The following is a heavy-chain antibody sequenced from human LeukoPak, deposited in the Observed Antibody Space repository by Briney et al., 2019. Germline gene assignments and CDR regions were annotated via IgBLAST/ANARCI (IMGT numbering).Heavy chain of an antibody. Sequence: ASVKVSCKASGYTFTAYYIHWVRQAPGQGLEWMGWINPNSGDTKYAQKFQGRVTMNRDTSITTAYMELSRLESDDTAVYFCARYIYFDYWGQGTLVTVSS. CDR3: ARYIYFDY. CDR2: INPNSGDT. CDR1: GYTFTAYY. D-gene: IGHD1-14*01. J-gene: IGHJ4*02. V-gene: IGHV1-2*02.